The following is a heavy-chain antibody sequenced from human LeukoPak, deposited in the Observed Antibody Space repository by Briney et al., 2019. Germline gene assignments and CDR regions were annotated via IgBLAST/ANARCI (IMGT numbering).Heavy chain of an antibody. CDR3: ARDQGIVLVVDYGMDV. CDR1: GYTFTSYY. J-gene: IGHJ6*02. CDR2: INAGNGNT. V-gene: IGHV1-3*01. D-gene: IGHD2-15*01. Sequence: ASVKVSCKASGYTFTSYYMHWVRQAPGQRLEWMGWINAGNGNTKYSQKFQGRVSITRDTAASTAYMDLSSLRSEDTAVYYCARDQGIVLVVDYGMDVWGQGTTVTVSS.